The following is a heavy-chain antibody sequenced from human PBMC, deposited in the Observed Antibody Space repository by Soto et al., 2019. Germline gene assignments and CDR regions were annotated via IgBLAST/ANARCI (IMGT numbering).Heavy chain of an antibody. CDR1: GYTFTIYG. V-gene: IGHV1-18*01. J-gene: IGHJ4*02. D-gene: IGHD3-22*01. CDR2: ISAYNGST. Sequence: ASVKVSCKASGYTFTIYGISWVRQAPGQGLEWMGWISAYNGSTNYAQKLQGRVTMTTDTSTSTAYMELRSLRSDDTAVYYCARSPTEYYYDSSGYLYYFDYWGQGTLVTVSS. CDR3: ARSPTEYYYDSSGYLYYFDY.